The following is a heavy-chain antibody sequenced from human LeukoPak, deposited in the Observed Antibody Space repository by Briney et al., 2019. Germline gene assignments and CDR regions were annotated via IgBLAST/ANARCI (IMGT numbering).Heavy chain of an antibody. CDR2: IRYDGSNK. Sequence: XXXHWVRQAPGKXLEWVAFIRYDGSNKYYADSVKGRFTIFRDNSKKTMYLQMNSLRAEDTAVYYCAKAPNYYGSGSYYTLYYYYGMDVWGQGTTVTVSS. J-gene: IGHJ6*02. CDR1: XX. V-gene: IGHV3-30*02. CDR3: AKAPNYYGSGSYYTLYYYYGMDV. D-gene: IGHD3-10*01.